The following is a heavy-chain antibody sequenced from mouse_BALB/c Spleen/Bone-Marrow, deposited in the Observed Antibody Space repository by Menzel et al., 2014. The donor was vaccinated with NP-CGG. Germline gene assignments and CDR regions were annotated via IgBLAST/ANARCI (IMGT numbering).Heavy chain of an antibody. CDR3: ARGDGYAMDY. J-gene: IGHJ4*01. Sequence: VQLQQSGAEIVRPGALVKLSCKASGFNIKDYYMHWVKQRPEQGLEWIGWIDPENGNTIYDPKFQGKASITADTSSNTAYLQLSGLTSEDTAVYYCARGDGYAMDYWGQGTSVTVSS. CDR1: GFNIKDYY. V-gene: IGHV14-1*02. CDR2: IDPENGNT.